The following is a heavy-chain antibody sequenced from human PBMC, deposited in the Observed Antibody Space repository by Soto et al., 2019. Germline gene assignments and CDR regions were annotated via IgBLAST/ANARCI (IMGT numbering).Heavy chain of an antibody. CDR1: GFTFSTYG. Sequence: GGGVVQPGTSLRLSCAASGFTFSTYGMHWVRQAPGKGLEWVAVISYDGTNKFYEDSVDGRFTISRDNSKNTLFLQMNSLRTEDTAVYYCARGTPYTTGWYYFDFWGQGTLVTVSS. CDR2: ISYDGTNK. V-gene: IGHV3-30*03. J-gene: IGHJ4*02. D-gene: IGHD6-19*01. CDR3: ARGTPYTTGWYYFDF.